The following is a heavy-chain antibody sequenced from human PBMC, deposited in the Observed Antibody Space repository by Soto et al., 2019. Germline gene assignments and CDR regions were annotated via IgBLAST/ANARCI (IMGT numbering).Heavy chain of an antibody. CDR3: ANKKAAIGWFDP. CDR2: ISGSGGST. D-gene: IGHD2-2*01. V-gene: IGHV3-23*01. J-gene: IGHJ5*02. CDR1: VFTFSSYA. Sequence: GGSVRLSCAASVFTFSSYAMSWVRQAPGKGLEWVSAISGSGGSTYYADSVKGRFTISRDNSKNTLYLQMNSLRAEDTAVYYYANKKAAIGWFDPWGQGTLVTVSS.